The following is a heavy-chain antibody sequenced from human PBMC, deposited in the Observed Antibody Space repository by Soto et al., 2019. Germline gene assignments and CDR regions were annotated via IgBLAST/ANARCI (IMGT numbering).Heavy chain of an antibody. CDR2: VSASGLNT. Sequence: EVQLLESGGKLVQPGGSLTLSCAASGFTFSTYAMAWVRQAPGKGLEWVSGVSASGLNTDYADPVKGRFYISRDNSKNSVSLHMISLRAEDTALYYCAKARPRRTSGYFFEYWGQGTPVTVSS. V-gene: IGHV3-23*01. D-gene: IGHD1-1*01. J-gene: IGHJ4*02. CDR3: AKARPRRTSGYFFEY. CDR1: GFTFSTYA.